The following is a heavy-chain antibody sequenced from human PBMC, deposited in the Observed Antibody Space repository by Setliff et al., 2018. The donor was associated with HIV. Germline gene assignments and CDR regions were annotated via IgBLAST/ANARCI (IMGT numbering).Heavy chain of an antibody. CDR1: GFTFTEYY. J-gene: IGHJ4*02. CDR3: ASPYENNSGPDY. Sequence: ASVKVSCKPSGFTFTEYYLHWVRQAPGQGLEWMGWSNPNNGDTNYEQRFQGRVTMTRDTSITTVYMVLNRMTPGDTAVYYCASPYENNSGPDYWGQGTPVTVSS. D-gene: IGHD7-27*01. V-gene: IGHV1-2*02. CDR2: SNPNNGDT.